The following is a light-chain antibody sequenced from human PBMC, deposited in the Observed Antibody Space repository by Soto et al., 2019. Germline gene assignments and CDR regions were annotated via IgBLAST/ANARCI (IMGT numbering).Light chain of an antibody. CDR1: QGISSY. V-gene: IGKV1-9*01. CDR2: AAS. Sequence: DIQLTQSPSFLSASVGDRVTITCRASQGISSYLAWYQQKPGKAPKLLIYAASTLQSGVPSRFSGSESGTEFTLTISSLQPEDFATYYCQQLNSYPHTFGQGTKLEIK. J-gene: IGKJ2*01. CDR3: QQLNSYPHT.